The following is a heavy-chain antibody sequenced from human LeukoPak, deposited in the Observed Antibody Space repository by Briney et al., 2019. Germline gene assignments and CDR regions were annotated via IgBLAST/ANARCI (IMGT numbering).Heavy chain of an antibody. Sequence: GGSLRLSCVASGCSFSDYSMNWVRQAPGKGLEWISSTSSRSISKYYTDSVKGRFTMSRTNAKNSLYLQMNSLRAEATALYYCAKYRPGKIVVVPAAPRGAFDIWGQGTMVTVSS. V-gene: IGHV3-21*04. CDR2: TSSRSISK. D-gene: IGHD2-2*01. J-gene: IGHJ3*02. CDR3: AKYRPGKIVVVPAAPRGAFDI. CDR1: GCSFSDYS.